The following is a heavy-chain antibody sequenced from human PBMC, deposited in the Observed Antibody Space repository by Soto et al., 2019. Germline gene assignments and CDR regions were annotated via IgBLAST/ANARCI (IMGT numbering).Heavy chain of an antibody. CDR3: ARAQFTMVRGVIQLVWFDP. J-gene: IGHJ5*02. Sequence: SETLSLTCAVSGGSISSGGYSWSWIRQPPGKGLEWIGYIYHSGSTYYNPSLKSRVTIPVNRSKNQLSLKLSPVTAADTAVYSCARAQFTMVRGVIQLVWFDPWGQGTLVTVSS. V-gene: IGHV4-30-2*01. D-gene: IGHD3-10*01. CDR2: IYHSGST. CDR1: GGSISSGGYS.